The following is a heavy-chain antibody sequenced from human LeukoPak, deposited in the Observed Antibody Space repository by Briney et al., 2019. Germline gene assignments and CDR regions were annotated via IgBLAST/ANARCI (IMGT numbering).Heavy chain of an antibody. CDR3: ARGGLYQSGSSNFDY. V-gene: IGHV1-2*04. J-gene: IGHJ4*02. CDR1: GYTFTGYY. Sequence: ASVKVSCKASGYTFTGYYMHWVRQGPGQGLGWMGWINPNSGGTNYAQKFQGWVTMTRDTSISTAYMELSRLRSDDTAVYYCARGGLYQSGSSNFDYWGQGTLVTVSS. CDR2: INPNSGGT. D-gene: IGHD1-26*01.